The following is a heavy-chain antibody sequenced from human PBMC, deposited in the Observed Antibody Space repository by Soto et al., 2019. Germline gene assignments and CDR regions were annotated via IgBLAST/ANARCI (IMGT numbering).Heavy chain of an antibody. D-gene: IGHD1-1*01. V-gene: IGHV3-15*07. J-gene: IGHJ4*02. Sequence: GGSLRLSCAASGFTFITAWMNWVRQVPGKGLEWVGRIKSKNDGGTTDYAAPVKGRFTISRDNAMRSLFLHMNSLRDEDTAVYYCARDGKGAAYTHGPYYFDYWGQGTLVTVSP. CDR2: IKSKNDGGTT. CDR1: GFTFITAW. CDR3: ARDGKGAAYTHGPYYFDY.